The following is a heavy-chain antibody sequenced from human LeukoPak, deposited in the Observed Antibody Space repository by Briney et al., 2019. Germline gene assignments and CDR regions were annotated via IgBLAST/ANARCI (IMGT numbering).Heavy chain of an antibody. CDR2: MNPNSGNT. V-gene: IGHV1-8*01. J-gene: IGHJ6*02. CDR3: ARGFDVLTGHSYAYYYYYGLDI. Sequence: ASVKVSCKASGYTFTAHDINWVRQATGQGLEWMGWMNPNSGNTGFGQNFKGRVTMTMDTSTSTAYMELSSLRSEDTAVYYCARGFDVLTGHSYAYYYYYGLDIWGQGTTVIVSS. CDR1: GYTFTAHD. D-gene: IGHD3-9*01.